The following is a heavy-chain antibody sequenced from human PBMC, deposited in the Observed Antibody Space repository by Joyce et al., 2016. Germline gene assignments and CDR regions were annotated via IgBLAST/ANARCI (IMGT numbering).Heavy chain of an antibody. J-gene: IGHJ5*02. CDR3: ARAIYSYGRNWLDP. D-gene: IGHD5-18*01. Sequence: EVQLVESGGGLVKPGGSLRLSCAASGFTFSTYNMNWVRQAPGKGLGWVSSISSTSAYRYYAGSVEGRFTISRDNAKNSLYLQMNSLRAEDTAVYYCARAIYSYGRNWLDPWGQGTLVTVSS. V-gene: IGHV3-21*01. CDR2: ISSTSAYR. CDR1: GFTFSTYN.